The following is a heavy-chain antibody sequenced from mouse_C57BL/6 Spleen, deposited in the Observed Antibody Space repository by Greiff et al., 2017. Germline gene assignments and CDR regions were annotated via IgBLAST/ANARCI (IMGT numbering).Heavy chain of an antibody. V-gene: IGHV5-12*01. CDR1: GFTFSDYY. D-gene: IGHD2-4*01. Sequence: EVQGVESGGGLVQPGGSLKLSCAASGFTFSDYYMYWVRQTPEKRLEWVAYLSNGGGSTYYPDPVKGRFTIARDNAKNTLYLQMSRLKSEDTAMYYCARNSYYDYDGDLSFAYWGQGTLVTVSA. CDR3: ARNSYYDYDGDLSFAY. CDR2: LSNGGGST. J-gene: IGHJ3*01.